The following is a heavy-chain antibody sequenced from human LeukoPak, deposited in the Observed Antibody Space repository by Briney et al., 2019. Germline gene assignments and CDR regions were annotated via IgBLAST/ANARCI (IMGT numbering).Heavy chain of an antibody. CDR3: ARDSGSYYDSSGFDY. CDR2: IYYSGST. Sequence: SETLSLTCTVSGGSISSYYWSWIRQPPGKGLEWIGYIYYSGSTNYNPSLKSRVTISVDTSKNQFSLKLSSVTAADTAVYYCARDSGSYYDSSGFDYWGQGTLVTVSP. D-gene: IGHD3-22*01. CDR1: GGSISSYY. V-gene: IGHV4-59*01. J-gene: IGHJ4*02.